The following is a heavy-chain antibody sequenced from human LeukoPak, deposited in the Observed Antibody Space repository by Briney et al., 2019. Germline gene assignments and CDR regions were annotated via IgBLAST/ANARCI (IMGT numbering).Heavy chain of an antibody. CDR3: ARAPYGSATNNYYMDV. J-gene: IGHJ6*03. CDR1: GGSISSYY. D-gene: IGHD3-10*01. V-gene: IGHV4-59*01. Sequence: SETLSLTCTVSGGSISSYYWSWSRQPPGKGLEWIGFFYYSGSTNYNPSLKSRVTISVDTSKNQFSLKLSSVTAADTAVYYCARAPYGSATNNYYMDVWGKGTTVPVSS. CDR2: FYYSGST.